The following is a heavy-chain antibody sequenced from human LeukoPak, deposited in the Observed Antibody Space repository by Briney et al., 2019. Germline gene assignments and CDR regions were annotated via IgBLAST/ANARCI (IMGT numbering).Heavy chain of an antibody. CDR3: AKGKFNIVVVPAAILAFDI. CDR2: ISASGGST. V-gene: IGHV3-23*01. Sequence: PGGSLRLSCAASGFTFSSYAMSWVRQAPGKGLEWISAISASGGSTYYADSVKGRFTISRDNSKNTLYLQMNSLRAEDTAVYYCAKGKFNIVVVPAAILAFDIWGQGTMVTVSS. D-gene: IGHD2-2*02. J-gene: IGHJ3*02. CDR1: GFTFSSYA.